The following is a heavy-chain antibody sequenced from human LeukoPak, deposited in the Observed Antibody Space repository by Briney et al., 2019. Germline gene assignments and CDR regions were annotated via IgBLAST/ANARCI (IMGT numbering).Heavy chain of an antibody. J-gene: IGHJ3*02. D-gene: IGHD1-26*01. Sequence: GGSLRLPCAASGFTVSSNYMSWVRQAPGKGLEWVSVIYSGAGTYYADSVKGRFTISRKKSKNTLYSQMNRLRAEDTALYYCVRGDDAFDIWGQGTMVTVSS. CDR1: GFTVSSNY. CDR2: IYSGAGT. V-gene: IGHV3-66*01. CDR3: VRGDDAFDI.